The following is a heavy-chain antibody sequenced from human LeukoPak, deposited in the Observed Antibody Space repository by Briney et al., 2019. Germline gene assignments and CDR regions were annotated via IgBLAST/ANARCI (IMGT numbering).Heavy chain of an antibody. J-gene: IGHJ4*02. V-gene: IGHV1-46*01. CDR3: AINYDSSGPDYFDY. CDR2: INPSGGST. Sequence: GASVKVSCKASGYTFTSYYMHWVRQAPGQGLEWMGIINPSGGSTNYAQKFQGRVTMTRDMSTSTVYMELRSLRSDDTAVYYCAINYDSSGPDYFDYWGQGTLVTVSS. CDR1: GYTFTSYY. D-gene: IGHD3-22*01.